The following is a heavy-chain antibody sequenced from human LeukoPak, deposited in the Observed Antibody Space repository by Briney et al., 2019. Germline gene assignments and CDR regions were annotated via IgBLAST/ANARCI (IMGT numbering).Heavy chain of an antibody. CDR1: GFTFSGSA. V-gene: IGHV3-73*01. CDR3: TRHPPYGDYTDY. J-gene: IGHJ4*02. Sequence: GGSLRLSCAASGFTFSGSATHWVRQASGKGLEWVGRIRSKANSYATAYAASVKGRFTISRDDSKNTAYLQMNSLKTEDTAVYYCTRHPPYGDYTDYWGQGTLVTVSS. CDR2: IRSKANSYAT. D-gene: IGHD4-17*01.